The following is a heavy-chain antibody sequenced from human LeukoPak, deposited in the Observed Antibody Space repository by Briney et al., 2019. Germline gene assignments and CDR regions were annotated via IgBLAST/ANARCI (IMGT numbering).Heavy chain of an antibody. V-gene: IGHV2-5*01. CDR3: AHAIFGVVISDFDY. J-gene: IGHJ4*02. CDR1: GFSLSTSRVG. CDR2: IYRNDDK. Sequence: GPTLVNPTQTLTLTCTFSGFSLSTSRVGVGWIRQPPGKALEWLALIYRNDDKRYSPSLRSRLTVTKDTSKNQVVLTMTNMDPVDTATYYCAHAIFGVVISDFDYWGQGTLVTVSS. D-gene: IGHD3-3*01.